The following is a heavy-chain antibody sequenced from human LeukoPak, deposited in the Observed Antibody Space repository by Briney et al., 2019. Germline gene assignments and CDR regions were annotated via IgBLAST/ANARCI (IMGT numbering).Heavy chain of an antibody. J-gene: IGHJ6*03. D-gene: IGHD6-6*01. CDR1: GGSISSYY. Sequence: DPSETLSLTCTVSGGSISSYYWSWIRQPPGKGLEWIGYIYYSGSTNYNPSLKSRVTISVDTSKNQFSLKLSSVTAADTAVYYCARVSLWYSSSSDDIYYMDVWGKGTTVTVSS. CDR2: IYYSGST. V-gene: IGHV4-59*01. CDR3: ARVSLWYSSSSDDIYYMDV.